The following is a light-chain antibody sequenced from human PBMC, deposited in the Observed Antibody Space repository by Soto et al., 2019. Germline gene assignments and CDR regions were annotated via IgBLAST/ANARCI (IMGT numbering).Light chain of an antibody. CDR3: QQYNSYST. J-gene: IGKJ1*01. CDR1: QSISSW. Sequence: DIQMTQSPATLSASAGDRATITCRASQSISSWLAWYQQKPGKAPKLLTYDASSLESGVPSRFSGSGSGTEFTLTISSLQPDDFATYYCQQYNSYSTFGQGTKVDIK. CDR2: DAS. V-gene: IGKV1-5*01.